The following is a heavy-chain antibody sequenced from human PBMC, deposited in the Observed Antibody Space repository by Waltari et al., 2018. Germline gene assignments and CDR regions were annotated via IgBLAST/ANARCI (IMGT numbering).Heavy chain of an antibody. J-gene: IGHJ5*02. V-gene: IGHV4-34*01. Sequence: QVQLQQWGAGLLKPSETLSLTCAVYGGSFSGYYWSWIRQPPGKGLEWIGEINHSGSTNYYPSLKSRVTISVDTSKNQFSLKLSSVTAADTAVYYCARLGAYYDFWSGPLFNWFDPWGQGTLVTVSS. CDR1: GGSFSGYY. D-gene: IGHD3-3*01. CDR3: ARLGAYYDFWSGPLFNWFDP. CDR2: INHSGST.